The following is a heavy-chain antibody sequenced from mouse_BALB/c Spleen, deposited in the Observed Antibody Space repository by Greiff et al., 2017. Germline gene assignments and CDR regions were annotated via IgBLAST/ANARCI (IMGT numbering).Heavy chain of an antibody. D-gene: IGHD2-2*01. CDR1: GFNIKDYY. V-gene: IGHV14-1*02. Sequence: VQLQQSGAELVRPGALVKLSCKASGFNIKDYYMHWVKQRPEQGLEWIGWIDPANGNTKYDQKFQGKATITADTSSNTAYLQLSSLTSEDTAVYYCARCYGYDWFADWGQGTLVTVSA. CDR2: IDPANGNT. J-gene: IGHJ3*01. CDR3: ARCYGYDWFAD.